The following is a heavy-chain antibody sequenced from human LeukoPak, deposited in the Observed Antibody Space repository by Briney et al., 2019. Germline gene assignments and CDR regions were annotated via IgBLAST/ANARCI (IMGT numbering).Heavy chain of an antibody. CDR2: INHSGST. D-gene: IGHD7-27*01. CDR3: ARVANWGYDY. V-gene: IGHV4-34*01. Sequence: SETLSLTCAVYGGSFSGYYWSWIRQPPGKGLEWIGEINHSGSTNYNPSLKSRVTISVDTSKNQFSLKLSSVTAADTAVYYCARVANWGYDYWGQGTLVTVSS. J-gene: IGHJ4*02. CDR1: GGSFSGYY.